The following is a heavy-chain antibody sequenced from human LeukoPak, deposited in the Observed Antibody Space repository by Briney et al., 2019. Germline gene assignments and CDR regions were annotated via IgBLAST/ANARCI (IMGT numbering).Heavy chain of an antibody. V-gene: IGHV4-38-2*02. CDR3: ARHVGFITMVRGVINNNWFDP. Sequence: SETLSLTCTVSGYSINSGYYWGWIRQPPGKGLEWIGTIHHSGSTFYNPSLKSRVTISVDSSKNQFSLKVTSVTAADTAVYYCARHVGFITMVRGVINNNWFDPWGQGTLVTVSS. CDR2: IHHSGST. D-gene: IGHD3-10*01. CDR1: GYSINSGYY. J-gene: IGHJ5*02.